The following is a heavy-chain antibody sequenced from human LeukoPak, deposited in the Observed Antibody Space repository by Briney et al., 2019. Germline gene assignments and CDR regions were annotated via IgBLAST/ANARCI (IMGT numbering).Heavy chain of an antibody. Sequence: PSETLSLTCTVSGGSISSYYWSWIRQPPGKGLEWIGSIYYTGSTNYNPSLKSRVTISVDTSKNQFSLKLTAVTAADTAVYYCARNSAVATSRSWFDPWGQGTLVTVSS. CDR3: ARNSAVATSRSWFDP. CDR1: GGSISSYY. V-gene: IGHV4-59*08. CDR2: IYYTGST. J-gene: IGHJ5*02. D-gene: IGHD6-19*01.